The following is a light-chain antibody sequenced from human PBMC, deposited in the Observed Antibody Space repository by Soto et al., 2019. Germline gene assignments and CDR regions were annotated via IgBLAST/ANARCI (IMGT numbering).Light chain of an antibody. Sequence: EIVLTQSPATLSLSPGERATLSCRASQSVNSQLAWYQQKPGQAPRLLIYDAFNSATAIPARFSGSETGTDFPLTIRSLHPEDSALYYCQQRGSWPLTFGGGTKVEIK. CDR2: DAF. V-gene: IGKV3-11*01. CDR3: QQRGSWPLT. J-gene: IGKJ4*01. CDR1: QSVNSQ.